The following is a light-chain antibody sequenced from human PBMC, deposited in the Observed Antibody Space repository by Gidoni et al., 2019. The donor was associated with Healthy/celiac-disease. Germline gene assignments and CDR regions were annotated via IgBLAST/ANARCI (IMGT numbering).Light chain of an antibody. CDR2: QDS. CDR1: KLGDKY. CDR3: QAWDSSTVV. V-gene: IGLV3-1*01. J-gene: IGLJ2*01. Sequence: SASVSPGQTASITCSGDKLGDKYACWYQRKPGQSPVLVIYQDSKRPSGIPERFSGSNSGNTATLTISGTQAMDEADYYCQAWDSSTVVFGGGTKLTVL.